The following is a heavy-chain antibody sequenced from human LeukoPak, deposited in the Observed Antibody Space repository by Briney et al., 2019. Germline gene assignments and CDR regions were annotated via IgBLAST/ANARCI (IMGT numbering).Heavy chain of an antibody. CDR1: GFTFSTYN. V-gene: IGHV3-21*01. J-gene: IGHJ4*02. CDR3: VRGDNRDY. Sequence: GGSLRLSCEASGFTFSTYNMNWVRQAPGKGLEWISSIGKTSRDMYYADSVRGRFTISRDNAKNSLFLLMNSLRVEDTSVYYCVRGDNRDYWGQGTLVTVSS. CDR2: IGKTSRDM. D-gene: IGHD1-14*01.